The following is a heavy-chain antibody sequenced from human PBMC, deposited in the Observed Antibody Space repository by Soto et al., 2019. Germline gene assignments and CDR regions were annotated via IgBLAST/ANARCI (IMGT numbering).Heavy chain of an antibody. CDR2: IIPIFGTA. Sequence: GASVKVSCKASGGTFSSYAISWVRQAPGQGLEWMGGIIPIFGTANYAQKFQGRVTITADESTSTAYMELSSLRSEDTAVYYCARGHTPYDSSSSGRWFDPWGQGTLVTVSS. CDR1: GGTFSSYA. CDR3: ARGHTPYDSSSSGRWFDP. D-gene: IGHD6-6*01. V-gene: IGHV1-69*13. J-gene: IGHJ5*02.